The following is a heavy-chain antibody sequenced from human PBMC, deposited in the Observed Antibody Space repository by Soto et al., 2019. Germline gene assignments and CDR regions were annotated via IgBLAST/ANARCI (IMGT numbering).Heavy chain of an antibody. CDR1: GFTFDYYW. Sequence: EVQLVESGGGLVQPGESLRLSCAASGFTFDYYWMHWVRQAPGKGLVWVSRVHSDGTTTTYADSVKGRFTISRDNARNTVSLQLSGLRAEDTAIYYCARGARGAFDRWGHGTVVTVSS. CDR3: ARGARGAFDR. J-gene: IGHJ3*01. D-gene: IGHD3-10*01. CDR2: VHSDGTTT. V-gene: IGHV3-74*01.